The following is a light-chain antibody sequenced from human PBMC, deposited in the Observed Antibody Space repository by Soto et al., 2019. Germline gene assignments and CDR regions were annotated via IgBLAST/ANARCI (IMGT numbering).Light chain of an antibody. CDR1: SSNIGAGYD. J-gene: IGLJ3*02. CDR2: GYS. CDR3: QSYDSGLSAWV. Sequence: QSVLTQPPSVSGAPGQRVTISCTGSSSNIGAGYDVHWYQQLPGTAPKLLMYGYSVRPSGVPDRFSGSKSDTSASLAITGLQAEDEGDYYCQSYDSGLSAWVFGGGTKLTVL. V-gene: IGLV1-40*01.